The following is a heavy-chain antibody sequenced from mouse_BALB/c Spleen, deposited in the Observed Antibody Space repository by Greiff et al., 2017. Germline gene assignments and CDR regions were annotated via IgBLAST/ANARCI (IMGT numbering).Heavy chain of an antibody. D-gene: IGHD1-1*01. J-gene: IGHJ2*01. CDR1: GFTFSDAW. CDR2: IRSTANNHAT. CDR3: TRWRYGSSDY. V-gene: IGHV6-6*01. Sequence: EVQVEESGGGLVQPGGSMKLSCAASGFTFSDAWMDWVRQSPENGLEWVAEIRSTANNHATYYAESVKGRFTISRDDSNSSVYLQMNSLRAEDTGIYYCTRWRYGSSDYWGQGTTLTVSS.